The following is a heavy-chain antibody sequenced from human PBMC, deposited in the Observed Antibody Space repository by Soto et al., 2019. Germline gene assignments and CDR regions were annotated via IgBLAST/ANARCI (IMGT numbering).Heavy chain of an antibody. D-gene: IGHD3-10*01. CDR2: INHSGST. CDR1: GGSFSGYY. V-gene: IGHV4-34*01. J-gene: IGHJ3*02. Sequence: SETLSLTCAVYGGSFSGYYWSWIRQPPGKGLEWIGEINHSGSTNYNPSLKSRVTISVDTSKNQFSLKLSSVTAADTAVYYCARVWRREVRTPDAFDIWGQGTMVTVSS. CDR3: ARVWRREVRTPDAFDI.